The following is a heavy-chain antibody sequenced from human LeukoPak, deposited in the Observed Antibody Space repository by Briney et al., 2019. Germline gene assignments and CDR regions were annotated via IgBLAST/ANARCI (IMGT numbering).Heavy chain of an antibody. J-gene: IGHJ6*03. V-gene: IGHV3-48*04. CDR1: GFTFSSYS. CDR2: ISSSSSTI. D-gene: IGHD3-10*01. Sequence: GGSLRLSCAASGFTFSSYSMNWVRQAPGKGLEWVSYISSSSSTIYYADSVKGRFTISRDNAKNSLYLQMNSLRAEDTAVYYCARGRSSYYMDVWGKGTTVTVSS. CDR3: ARGRSSYYMDV.